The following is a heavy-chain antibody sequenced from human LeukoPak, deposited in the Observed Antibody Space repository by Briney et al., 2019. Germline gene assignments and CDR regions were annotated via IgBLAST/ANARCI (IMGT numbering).Heavy chain of an antibody. CDR1: GFTFTTYW. CDR3: AWHYFDY. CDR2: IKTKTDGGTI. D-gene: IGHD5-24*01. V-gene: IGHV3-15*01. J-gene: IGHJ4*02. Sequence: GGSLRLSCAASGFTFTTYWMSWARQAPGKGLEWVGRIKTKTDGGTIEYAAPVTGRFTISRGDSKHTLYLQMNSLKTEDTAVYYCAWHYFDYWGQGTLVTVSS.